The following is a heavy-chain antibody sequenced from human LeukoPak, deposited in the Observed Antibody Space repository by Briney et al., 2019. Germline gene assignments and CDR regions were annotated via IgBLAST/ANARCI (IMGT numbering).Heavy chain of an antibody. Sequence: SETLSLTCTVSGGSVSSGSYYWSWIRQPPGKGLEWIGYIYYSGSTNYNPSLKSRVTISVDTSKNQFSLKLSSVTAADTAVYYCARDHCSSPSCYSWYLDLWGRGTLVTVSS. CDR3: ARDHCSSPSCYSWYLDL. CDR1: GGSVSSGSYY. V-gene: IGHV4-61*01. J-gene: IGHJ2*01. D-gene: IGHD2-2*02. CDR2: IYYSGST.